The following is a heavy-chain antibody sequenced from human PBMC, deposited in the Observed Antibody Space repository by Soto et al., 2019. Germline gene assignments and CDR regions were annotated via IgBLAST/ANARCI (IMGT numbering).Heavy chain of an antibody. D-gene: IGHD2-15*01. J-gene: IGHJ5*02. V-gene: IGHV1-18*01. CDR3: ARGIATGQLDP. CDR2: ISAYNGNT. CDR1: GYAFNSYG. Sequence: ASVKVSCKASGYAFNSYGISWVRQAPGQGLEWMGWISAYNGNTNYAQKFQDRVIITRDTSASTAYMDLSSLRSEDTAVYYCARGIATGQLDPWGQGTLVTVSS.